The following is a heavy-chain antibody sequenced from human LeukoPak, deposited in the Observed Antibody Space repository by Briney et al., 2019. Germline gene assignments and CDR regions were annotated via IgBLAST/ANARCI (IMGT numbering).Heavy chain of an antibody. CDR2: ITTSGGIT. Sequence: ASVKVSFKASGYNLISYYMQWARQAPGQGLEWMGVITTSGGITAYAQKFQGRVTMTRDTSTSTVDMELSSLRSDDTAMYYCARARYGGNQIDYWGQGTLVIVSS. CDR1: GYNLISYY. D-gene: IGHD4-23*01. CDR3: ARARYGGNQIDY. V-gene: IGHV1-46*01. J-gene: IGHJ4*02.